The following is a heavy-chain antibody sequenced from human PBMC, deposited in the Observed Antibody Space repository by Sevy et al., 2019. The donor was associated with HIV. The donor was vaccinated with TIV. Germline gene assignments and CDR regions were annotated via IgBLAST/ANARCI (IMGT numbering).Heavy chain of an antibody. J-gene: IGHJ5*02. CDR2: IYYSGST. CDR1: AGSISSYY. V-gene: IGHV4-59*08. Sequence: SDTLSLTCTVSAGSISSYYWRWIRQPPGKGLEWIGYIYYSGSTNYNPSLKSRVTISVDTYKNQCSLKLGSVTAADTAVYYCARHVESWFDPWGQGTLVTVSS. CDR3: ARHVESWFDP.